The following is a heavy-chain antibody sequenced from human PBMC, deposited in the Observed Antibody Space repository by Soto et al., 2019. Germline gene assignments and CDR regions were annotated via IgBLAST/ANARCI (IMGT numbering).Heavy chain of an antibody. D-gene: IGHD4-17*01. CDR3: ARGPDDSDVPRWDH. Sequence: QVQLVQSGPEVRKPGASVRLSCATSGYNFNQYYIHWVRQAPGQGLEWMGIINLRGGTTEYAHKFPGRITVTGDPSRRTAYMELSSLRSEDTAVYFCARGPDDSDVPRWDHWGQGTLITVSS. CDR2: INLRGGTT. CDR1: GYNFNQYY. J-gene: IGHJ4*02. V-gene: IGHV1-46*02.